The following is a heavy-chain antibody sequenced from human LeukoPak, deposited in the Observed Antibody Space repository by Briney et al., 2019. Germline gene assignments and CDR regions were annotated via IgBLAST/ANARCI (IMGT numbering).Heavy chain of an antibody. CDR2: ISYDGSNK. D-gene: IGHD3-3*01. CDR1: GFTFSSYA. Sequence: GGSLRLSCAASGFTFSSYAMHWVRQAPGKGLEWAAVISYDGSNKYYADSVKGRFTISRDNSKNTLYLQMNSLRAEDTAVYFCAKGAYYADWGQGTLVTVSS. CDR3: AKGAYYAD. V-gene: IGHV3-30*04. J-gene: IGHJ4*02.